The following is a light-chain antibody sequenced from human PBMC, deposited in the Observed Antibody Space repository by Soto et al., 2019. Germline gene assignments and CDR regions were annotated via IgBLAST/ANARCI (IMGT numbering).Light chain of an antibody. CDR1: QGISSY. CDR2: AAS. J-gene: IGKJ4*01. CDR3: QQLNSYPRT. Sequence: DIQLTQSPSFLSASVGDRVTITCRASQGISSYLAWYQQKPGEAPKLLIYAASTLQRGVPSRFSGSGSGTEVTLTVSSLQPEDFATDYCQQLNSYPRTFGGGTKVEIK. V-gene: IGKV1-9*01.